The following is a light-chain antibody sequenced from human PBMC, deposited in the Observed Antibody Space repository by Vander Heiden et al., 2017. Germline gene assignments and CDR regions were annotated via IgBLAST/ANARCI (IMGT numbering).Light chain of an antibody. CDR1: SSDVGGYNY. Sequence: QSALTQPRSVSGSPGQSVTISCTGTSSDVGGYNYVSWYQQHPGKAPKLMSYDVSKRPSGVPDRFSGSKSGNTASLTISGLQAEDEADYYCCSYAGSYTFDMVCGGGTKLTVL. J-gene: IGLJ2*01. V-gene: IGLV2-11*01. CDR2: DVS. CDR3: CSYAGSYTFDMV.